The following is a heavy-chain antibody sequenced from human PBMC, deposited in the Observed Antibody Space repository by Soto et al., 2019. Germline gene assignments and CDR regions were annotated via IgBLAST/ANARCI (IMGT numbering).Heavy chain of an antibody. CDR3: ARGRGIAAAGKGY. CDR1: GGSFSGYY. Sequence: QVQLQQWGAGLLKPSETLSLTCAVYGGSFSGYYWSWIRQPPGKGLEWIGEINHSGSTNYNPSLKSRVTVSVDTSKNQFPLKLSSVTAADTAVYYCARGRGIAAAGKGYWGQGTLVTVSS. J-gene: IGHJ4*02. D-gene: IGHD6-13*01. V-gene: IGHV4-34*01. CDR2: INHSGST.